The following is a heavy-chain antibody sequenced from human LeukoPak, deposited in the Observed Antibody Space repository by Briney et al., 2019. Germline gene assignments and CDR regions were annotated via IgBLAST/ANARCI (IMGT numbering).Heavy chain of an antibody. CDR1: GFSFHDHG. CDR3: AREATWGQWYFDL. Sequence: QPGGSLRLSCAASGFSFHDHGMDWVRQAPGKGLEWVAVIAADGGVKQYADSVKGRFSLSRDNSKNTVSLQMNGLTAEDTAVYYCAREATWGQWYFDLWGQGAPVTVSS. CDR2: IAADGGVK. D-gene: IGHD6-19*01. V-gene: IGHV3-30*03. J-gene: IGHJ4*02.